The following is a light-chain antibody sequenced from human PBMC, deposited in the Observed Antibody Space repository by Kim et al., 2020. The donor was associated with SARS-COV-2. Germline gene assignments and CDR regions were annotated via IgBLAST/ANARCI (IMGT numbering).Light chain of an antibody. CDR2: GNN. Sequence: QSVLTQPPSASGTPGQRVTISCSGSSSNIGSSSVNWYQQLPGTAPKLLIYGNNQRPSGVPDRFSGSKSGTSASLAISGLQSEDEADYYCAAWDDSLNGWVFGGGTQLTVL. CDR1: SSNIGSSS. V-gene: IGLV1-44*01. CDR3: AAWDDSLNGWV. J-gene: IGLJ3*02.